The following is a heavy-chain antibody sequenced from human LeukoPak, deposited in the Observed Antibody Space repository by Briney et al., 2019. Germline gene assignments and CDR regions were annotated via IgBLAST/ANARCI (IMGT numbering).Heavy chain of an antibody. CDR2: ISYDGSNK. D-gene: IGHD1-26*01. V-gene: IGHV3-30*03. CDR3: TVGATGGDY. CDR1: GSTFSSYG. Sequence: GGSLRLSCAASGSTFSSYGMHWVRQAPGKGLEWVVVISYDGSNKYYADSVKGRFTISRDNSKNTLYLQMNSLRAEDTAVYYCTVGATGGDYWGQGTLVTVSS. J-gene: IGHJ4*02.